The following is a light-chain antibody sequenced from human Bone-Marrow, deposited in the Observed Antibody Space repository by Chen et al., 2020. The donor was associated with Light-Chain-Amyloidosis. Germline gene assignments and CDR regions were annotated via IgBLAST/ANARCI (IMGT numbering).Light chain of an antibody. J-gene: IGLJ3*02. V-gene: IGLV3-21*02. CDR2: DDS. Sequence: SYVLTQPSSVSVAPGQTATIACGGNNIGSTSVHWYQQTPGQAPPLVVYDDSDRPSGIPERLSGSNCGNTAALPISRVEAGDEADYYCQVWDRGSDRPVFGGGTKLTVL. CDR3: QVWDRGSDRPV. CDR1: NIGSTS.